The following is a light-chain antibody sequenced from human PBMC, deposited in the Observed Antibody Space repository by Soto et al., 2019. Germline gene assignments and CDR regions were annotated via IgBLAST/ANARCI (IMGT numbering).Light chain of an antibody. V-gene: IGKV1-13*02. J-gene: IGKJ3*01. CDR3: QQFNSYPIFT. Sequence: AIQLTQSPSSLSASVGDRVTITCRASQGISSALVWYQQKPGKAPKLLIYDASSLESGVPSRFSGSGSGTDFTLTINSLQPDDFATYYCQQFNSYPIFTFGPGTKVDIK. CDR2: DAS. CDR1: QGISSA.